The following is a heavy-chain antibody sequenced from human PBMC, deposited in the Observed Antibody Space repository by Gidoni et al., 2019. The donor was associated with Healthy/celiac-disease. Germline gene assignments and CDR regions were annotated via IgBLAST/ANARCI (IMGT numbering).Heavy chain of an antibody. J-gene: IGHJ4*02. CDR1: GFTFSSYG. V-gene: IGHV3-30*18. D-gene: IGHD2-15*01. CDR3: AKVDTLVVTGGYFDY. Sequence: QVQLVESGGGVVQPGRSLRLSCAASGFTFSSYGMHWVRQAPGKGLEWVAVISYDGSNKYYADSVKGRFTISRDNSKNTLYLQMNSLRAEDTAVYYCAKVDTLVVTGGYFDYWGQGTLVTVSS. CDR2: ISYDGSNK.